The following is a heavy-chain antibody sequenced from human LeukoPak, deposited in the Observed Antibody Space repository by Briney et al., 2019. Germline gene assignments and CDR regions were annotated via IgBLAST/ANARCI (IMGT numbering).Heavy chain of an antibody. Sequence: GGSLRLSCAASGFTFSSTWMSWVRQAPGKGLEWVGRIKSKTDGGTTDYAAPVKGRFTISRDDSKNTLYLQMNSLKTEDTAVYYCAKGYRITIFGVVIRRQQNDAFDIWGQGTMVTVSS. CDR3: AKGYRITIFGVVIRRQQNDAFDI. V-gene: IGHV3-15*01. CDR2: IKSKTDGGTT. D-gene: IGHD3-3*01. CDR1: GFTFSSTW. J-gene: IGHJ3*02.